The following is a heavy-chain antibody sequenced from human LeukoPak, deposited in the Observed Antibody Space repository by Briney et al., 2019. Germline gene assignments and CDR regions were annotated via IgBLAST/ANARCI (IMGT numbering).Heavy chain of an antibody. CDR2: IYSGGST. CDR1: GFNFSSYD. Sequence: PGGSLRLSCAASGFNFSSYDMSWVRQAPGKGLEWVSVIYSGGSTYYADSVKGRFTISRDNSNNTLYLQMNSLRAEDTAVYYCARILAYCGCDCYFYFDYWGQGTLVTVSS. CDR3: ARILAYCGCDCYFYFDY. V-gene: IGHV3-66*01. D-gene: IGHD2-21*02. J-gene: IGHJ4*02.